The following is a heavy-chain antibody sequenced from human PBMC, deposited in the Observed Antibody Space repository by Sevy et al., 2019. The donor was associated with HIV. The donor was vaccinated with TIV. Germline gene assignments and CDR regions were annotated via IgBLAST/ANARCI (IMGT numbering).Heavy chain of an antibody. CDR1: GFTFSRYW. D-gene: IGHD5-12*01. V-gene: IGHV3-7*01. Sequence: GGSLRLSCAASGFTFSRYWMSWVRQAPGKGLEWVANIKQDGSEKYYVDSVKGLFTISRDNAKKSLFLQMNSLRAEDTAVYYCARDRDESSGFGMDVWGQGTTVTVSS. CDR3: ARDRDESSGFGMDV. J-gene: IGHJ6*02. CDR2: IKQDGSEK.